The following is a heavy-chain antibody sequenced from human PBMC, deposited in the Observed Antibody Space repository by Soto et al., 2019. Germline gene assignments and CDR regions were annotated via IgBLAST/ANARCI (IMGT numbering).Heavy chain of an antibody. J-gene: IGHJ4*02. CDR1: GFTFSTYA. CDR2: VSGSGDST. D-gene: IGHD3-3*01. V-gene: IGHV3-23*01. CDR3: ADSYDFWSAYLY. Sequence: GGSLRLSCAASGFTFSTYAMSWVRQAPGQGLEWVSAVSGSGDSTYYADSVKGRFTISRDNSKNTLYLQMNSLRADDTAVYYCADSYDFWSAYLYWSQGTLVTVSS.